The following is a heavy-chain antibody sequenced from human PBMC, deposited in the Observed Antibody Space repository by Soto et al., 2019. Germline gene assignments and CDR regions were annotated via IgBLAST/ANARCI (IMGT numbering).Heavy chain of an antibody. D-gene: IGHD1-1*01. CDR1: GFTFSSYG. CDR3: AKEGPITNWYFDY. V-gene: IGHV3-30*18. Sequence: QVQLVESGGGVVQPGRSLRLSCAASGFTFSSYGMHWVRQAAGKGLEWVTVISYDGNVAYYADSVKVRFTISRDNSKNTLYLQMNSRRTEDTAMYYCAKEGPITNWYFDYWGQGTLVTVSS. J-gene: IGHJ4*02. CDR2: ISYDGNVA.